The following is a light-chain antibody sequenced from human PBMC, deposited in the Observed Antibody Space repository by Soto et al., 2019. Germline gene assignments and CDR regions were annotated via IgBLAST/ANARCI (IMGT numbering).Light chain of an antibody. CDR1: RSVSTN. CDR3: QKLNTYPIN. J-gene: IGKJ5*01. V-gene: IGKV3D-15*01. Sequence: EIVMTQSPASLSVPPWERATVCCRASRSVSTNFAWYLQKPGQAPRLLIYDTSNRATGIPSRFSGSGSGTGFTLTISSLQPEDFATYFCQKLNTYPINFGQGTRLEIK. CDR2: DTS.